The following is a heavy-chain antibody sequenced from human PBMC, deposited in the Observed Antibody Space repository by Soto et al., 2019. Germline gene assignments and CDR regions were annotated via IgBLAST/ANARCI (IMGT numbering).Heavy chain of an antibody. V-gene: IGHV2-5*02. CDR2: IFWDDDK. CDR1: GFSLNTSGVG. D-gene: IGHD2-15*01. CDR3: AHDGGYCSGDTCHDWFDP. Sequence: QITLKESGPTLVKPTQPLTLTCTFSGFSLNTSGVGVGWIRQPPGKALEWLALIFWDDDKRYSPFLKNRLTITKDTPRNQVVLTMTNMDPVDTATYFCAHDGGYCSGDTCHDWFDPWGQGTLVTVSS. J-gene: IGHJ5*02.